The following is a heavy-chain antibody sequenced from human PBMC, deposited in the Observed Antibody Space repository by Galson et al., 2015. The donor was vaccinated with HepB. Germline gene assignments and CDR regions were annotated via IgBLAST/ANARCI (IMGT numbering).Heavy chain of an antibody. D-gene: IGHD3-22*01. V-gene: IGHV1-69*13. CDR2: IIPIFGTA. J-gene: IGHJ3*02. Sequence: SVKVSCKASGGTFSSYAISWVRQAPGQGLEWMGGIIPIFGTASYAQKFQGRVTITADESTSTAYMELSSLRSEDTAVYYCAIGSGAYYYDSSGYGAEAFDIWGQGTMVTVSS. CDR3: AIGSGAYYYDSSGYGAEAFDI. CDR1: GGTFSSYA.